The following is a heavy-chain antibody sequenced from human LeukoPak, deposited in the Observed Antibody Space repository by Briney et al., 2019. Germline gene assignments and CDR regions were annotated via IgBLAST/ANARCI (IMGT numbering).Heavy chain of an antibody. D-gene: IGHD6-13*01. J-gene: IGHJ4*02. Sequence: PGGSLRLSCAVSGITLSNYGMSWVRQAPGKGLEWVAGISESGGRTNYADSVKGRFTISRDNAKNTLYLQMNSLRAEDTAVYYCASASSHRIAAGGDYWGQGTLVTVSS. V-gene: IGHV3-23*01. CDR1: GITLSNYG. CDR3: ASASSHRIAAGGDY. CDR2: ISESGGRT.